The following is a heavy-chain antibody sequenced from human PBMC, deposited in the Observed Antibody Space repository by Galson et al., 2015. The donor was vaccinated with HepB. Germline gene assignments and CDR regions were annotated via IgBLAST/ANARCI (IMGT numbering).Heavy chain of an antibody. CDR2: ISTNGVTI. J-gene: IGHJ3*02. CDR1: GFTFSRHT. V-gene: IGHV3-48*04. Sequence: SLRLSCAASGFTFSRHTMSWVRQTPGKGLQWVSYISTNGVTIHYADSVKGRFTIARDNAKDAVFLQMNSLRAEDTAVYYCATTLFGSGAYRTLEIWGQGTLVTVSS. CDR3: ATTLFGSGAYRTLEI. D-gene: IGHD2-15*01.